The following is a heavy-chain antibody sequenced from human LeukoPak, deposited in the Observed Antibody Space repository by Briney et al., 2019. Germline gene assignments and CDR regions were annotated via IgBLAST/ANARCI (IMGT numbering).Heavy chain of an antibody. CDR3: ARGYCSSTSCYPLDY. J-gene: IGHJ4*02. D-gene: IGHD2-2*01. CDR2: ISSSSSYI. Sequence: PGGSLRLSCAASGFTFSSYSMNWVRQAPGKGLEWVSSISSSSSYIYYADSVKGRFTISRDNAKNSLYLQMNSLRAEDTAVYYCARGYCSSTSCYPLDYWGQGTLVTVS. V-gene: IGHV3-21*01. CDR1: GFTFSSYS.